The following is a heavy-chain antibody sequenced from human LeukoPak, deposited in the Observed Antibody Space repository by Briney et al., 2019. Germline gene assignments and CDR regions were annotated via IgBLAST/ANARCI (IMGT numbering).Heavy chain of an antibody. J-gene: IGHJ6*03. CDR2: IRSKANSYAT. Sequence: GSLKLSCAASGFTFSGSAMHWVRQASGKGLEWVGRIRSKANSYATAYAASVKGRFTISRDDSKNTAYLQMNSLKTEDTAVYYCTRLPNRIPITVPGGYHYYMDVWGKGTTVTVSS. CDR3: TRLPNRIPITVPGGYHYYMDV. CDR1: GFTFSGSA. V-gene: IGHV3-73*01. D-gene: IGHD3-10*01.